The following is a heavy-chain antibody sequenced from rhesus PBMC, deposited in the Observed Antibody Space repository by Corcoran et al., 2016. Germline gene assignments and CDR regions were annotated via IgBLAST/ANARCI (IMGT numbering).Heavy chain of an antibody. J-gene: IGHJ4*01. Sequence: EVQLVESGGGLVQPGGSLRLSCAASGFTFSSYGMSWVRQAPGKGLELVSFISYTGKTRSYADSVKGRFTISRSNAKNSRSLQMNSLRAEDTAVYYCTRDPHQKVKNHVYYFDYWGQGVLVTVSS. CDR3: TRDPHQKVKNHVYYFDY. V-gene: IGHV3S16*01. CDR1: GFTFSSYG. CDR2: ISYTGKTR. D-gene: IGHD3-28*01.